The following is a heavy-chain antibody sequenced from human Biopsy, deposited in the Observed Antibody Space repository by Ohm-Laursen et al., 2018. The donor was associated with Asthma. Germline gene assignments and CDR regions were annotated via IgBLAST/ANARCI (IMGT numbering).Heavy chain of an antibody. J-gene: IGHJ3*02. CDR1: GDSFSNYA. CDR2: INAANGNT. Sequence: ASVKVSCKASGDSFSNYAISWVRQAPGQGLEWMGWINAANGNTKYSQKFQGRLTISRDTSASTAYMDLSSLLSEDTAVYYCARTYFDFLTGQVHDAFAMWGQGTMVTVSS. CDR3: ARTYFDFLTGQVHDAFAM. D-gene: IGHD3-9*01. V-gene: IGHV1-3*01.